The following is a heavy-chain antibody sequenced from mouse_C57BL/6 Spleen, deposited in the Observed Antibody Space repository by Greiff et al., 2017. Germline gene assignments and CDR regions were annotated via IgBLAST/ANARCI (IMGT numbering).Heavy chain of an antibody. Sequence: EVQGVESGGGLVKPGGSLKLSCAASGFTFSSYAMSWVRQTPEKRLEWVATISDGGSYTYYPDNVKGRFTISRDNAKNNLYLQMSHLKSEDTAMYYCARDYGSSHRWYFDVWGTGTTVTVSS. CDR2: ISDGGSYT. V-gene: IGHV5-4*01. CDR3: ARDYGSSHRWYFDV. CDR1: GFTFSSYA. D-gene: IGHD1-1*01. J-gene: IGHJ1*03.